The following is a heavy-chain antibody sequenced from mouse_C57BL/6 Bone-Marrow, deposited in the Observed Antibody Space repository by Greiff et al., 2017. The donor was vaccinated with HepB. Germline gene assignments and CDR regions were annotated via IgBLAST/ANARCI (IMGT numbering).Heavy chain of an antibody. J-gene: IGHJ4*01. CDR3: ARSSPRAMDY. Sequence: VQLVESGAELARPGASVKMSCKASGYTFTSYTMHWVKQRPGQGLEWIGYINPSSGYTKYNQKFKDKATLTADKSSSTAYMQLSSLTSEDSAVYYCARSSPRAMDYWGQGTSVTVSS. V-gene: IGHV1-4*01. D-gene: IGHD2-10*02. CDR1: GYTFTSYT. CDR2: INPSSGYT.